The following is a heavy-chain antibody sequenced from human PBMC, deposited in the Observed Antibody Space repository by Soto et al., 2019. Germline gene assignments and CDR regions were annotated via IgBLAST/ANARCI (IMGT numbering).Heavy chain of an antibody. J-gene: IGHJ6*02. Sequence: EVQLVESGGGLVKPGGSPRLSCAASGFTFSSYSMNWVRQAPGKGLEWVSSISSSSSYIYYADSVKGRFTISRDNAKNSLYLQMNSLRAEDTAVYYCARDYSSSSSWLYYYYGMDVWGQGTTVTVSS. CDR2: ISSSSSYI. V-gene: IGHV3-21*01. CDR1: GFTFSSYS. CDR3: ARDYSSSSSWLYYYYGMDV. D-gene: IGHD6-13*01.